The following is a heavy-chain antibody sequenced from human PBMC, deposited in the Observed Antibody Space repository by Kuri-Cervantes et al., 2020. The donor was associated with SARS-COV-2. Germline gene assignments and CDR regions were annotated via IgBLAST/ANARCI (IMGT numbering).Heavy chain of an antibody. CDR1: GFTFSDYY. V-gene: IGHV3-11*04. Sequence: GGSLRLSCAASGFTFSDYYMSWIRQAPGKGLEWVSYISSSGSTIYYADSVKGRFTISRDNAKNSLYLQMNSLKAEDTAVYHCAIGDSSSPHDAFDIWGQGTMVTVSS. CDR3: AIGDSSSPHDAFDI. CDR2: ISSSGSTI. J-gene: IGHJ3*02. D-gene: IGHD6-6*01.